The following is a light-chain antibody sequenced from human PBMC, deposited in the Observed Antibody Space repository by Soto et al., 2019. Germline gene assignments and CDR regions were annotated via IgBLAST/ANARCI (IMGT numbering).Light chain of an antibody. V-gene: IGKV3-15*01. CDR1: QSVSSN. CDR3: QQYHNWPIT. CDR2: DAS. J-gene: IGKJ5*01. Sequence: EIVMTQSPATLSVSPGERATLSCMASQSVSSNLAWHQQKPGQAPRILMYDASTRATGIPARFGGSGSGTEFTLTISSLQSEDFAVYYCQQYHNWPITFGQGTRLEIK.